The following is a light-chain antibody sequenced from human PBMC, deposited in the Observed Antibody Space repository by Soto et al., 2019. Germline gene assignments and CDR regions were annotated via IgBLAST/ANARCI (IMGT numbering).Light chain of an antibody. J-gene: IGKJ5*01. V-gene: IGKV3D-20*02. CDR2: AAS. Sequence: EIVLTQSPGTLSLSPGERATLSCRASQSVSSSYLAWYQQKPGQAPSLLIYAASNRATGIPARFSGSGSGTDFTLTISSLEPQDFAVYYCQQRNNWPPGITFGQGTRLEIK. CDR1: QSVSSSY. CDR3: QQRNNWPPGIT.